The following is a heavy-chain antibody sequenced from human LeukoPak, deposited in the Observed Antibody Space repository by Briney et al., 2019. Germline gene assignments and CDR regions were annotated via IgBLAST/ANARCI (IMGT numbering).Heavy chain of an antibody. V-gene: IGHV4-34*01. CDR2: INDSGRT. Sequence: SETLSLTCAVYGGSFSNYYWSWIRQPPGKGLEWIGEINDSGRTNYNPSLMSRVTVSVDTSKKQFSLRLTSVTATDTAVYYCARRWNYGRNYYIDVWGKGATVSGSS. CDR1: GGSFSNYY. J-gene: IGHJ6*03. CDR3: ARRWNYGRNYYIDV. D-gene: IGHD1-7*01.